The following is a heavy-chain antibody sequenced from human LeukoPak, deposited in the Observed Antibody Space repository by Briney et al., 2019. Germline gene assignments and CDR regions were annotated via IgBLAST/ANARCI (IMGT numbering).Heavy chain of an antibody. D-gene: IGHD3-22*01. CDR1: GFTFSSYG. V-gene: IGHV3-30*03. J-gene: IGHJ4*02. Sequence: PGGSLRLSCAASGFTFSSYGMHWVRQAPGKGLEWVAVISYDGSNKYYADSVKGRFTISRDNSKNTLYLQMNSLRAEDTAVYYCARELTYYYDSSGQGYWGQGTLVTVSS. CDR3: ARELTYYYDSSGQGY. CDR2: ISYDGSNK.